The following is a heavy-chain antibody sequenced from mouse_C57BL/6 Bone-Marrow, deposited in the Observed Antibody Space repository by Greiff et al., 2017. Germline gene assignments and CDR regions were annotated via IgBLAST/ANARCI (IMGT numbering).Heavy chain of an antibody. CDR1: GFSLTSYG. CDR2: IWSGGGT. V-gene: IGHV2-2*01. D-gene: IGHD1-1*01. Sequence: QVQLQQSGPGLVQPSQCLTISCTASGFSLTSYGVHWVRQSPGKGLEWLGGIWSGGGTDSNAAFISRLSISKNNSKSQVCLKMDSLQADDTSIYYSASSCYVSGLAYWGQGTLVTVSA. CDR3: ASSCYVSGLAY. J-gene: IGHJ3*01.